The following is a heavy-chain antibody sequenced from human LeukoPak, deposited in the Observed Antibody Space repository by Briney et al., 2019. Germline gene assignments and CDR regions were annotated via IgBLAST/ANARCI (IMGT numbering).Heavy chain of an antibody. J-gene: IGHJ6*02. D-gene: IGHD3-9*01. CDR1: GGSFSGGDYY. CDR3: ARDSKTGYAYYYYYYGMDV. CDR2: IYSTGST. Sequence: SETLSLTCTVSGGSFSGGDYYWSWIRQPPGQGLEWIGYIYSTGSTHYNASLKSRVTISVDTSKNQFSLRLSSVTAADTAAYYCARDSKTGYAYYYYYYGMDVWGQGTTVTVSS. V-gene: IGHV4-30-4*01.